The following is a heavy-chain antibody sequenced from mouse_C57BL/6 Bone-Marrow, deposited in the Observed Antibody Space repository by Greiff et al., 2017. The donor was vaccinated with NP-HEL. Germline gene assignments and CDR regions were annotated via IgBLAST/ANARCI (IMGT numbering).Heavy chain of an antibody. V-gene: IGHV5-4*01. Sequence: EVQGVESGGGLVKPGGSLKLSCAASGFTFSSYAMSWVRQTPEKRLEWVATIRDGGSYTYYPDNVKGRFTLSRDNDKNNQYLQMSHLKSEDTAMYYWARVNWEGYAMDYWGQGTSVTVSS. CDR3: ARVNWEGYAMDY. CDR2: IRDGGSYT. CDR1: GFTFSSYA. J-gene: IGHJ4*01. D-gene: IGHD4-1*01.